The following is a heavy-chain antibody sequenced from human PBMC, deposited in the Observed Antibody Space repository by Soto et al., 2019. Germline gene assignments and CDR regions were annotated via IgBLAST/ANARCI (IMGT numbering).Heavy chain of an antibody. CDR3: AREYDILTGSSGVFDY. V-gene: IGHV4-30-4*02. Sequence: SSETLSLTCTVSGGSISSGDYYWSWIRQPPGKGLEWIGYIYYSGSTYYNPSLKSRVTISVDTSKNQFSLKLSSVTAADTAVYYCAREYDILTGSSGVFDYWGQGTLVTVSS. CDR2: IYYSGST. CDR1: GGSISSGDYY. D-gene: IGHD3-9*01. J-gene: IGHJ4*02.